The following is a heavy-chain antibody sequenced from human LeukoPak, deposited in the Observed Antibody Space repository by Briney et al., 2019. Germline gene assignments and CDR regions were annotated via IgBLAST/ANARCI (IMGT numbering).Heavy chain of an antibody. CDR1: GGTFNSYT. Sequence: SVKVSCKASGGTFNSYTFSWVRQAPGQGLEWMGRVIPIFGTTDYAQKFQGRVTITTDKSTNTAYMELSSLTSEDTAVYYCARANWFRESTGPCDYWGQGTLVTVSA. D-gene: IGHD3-10*01. CDR2: VIPIFGTT. CDR3: ARANWFRESTGPCDY. V-gene: IGHV1-69*08. J-gene: IGHJ4*02.